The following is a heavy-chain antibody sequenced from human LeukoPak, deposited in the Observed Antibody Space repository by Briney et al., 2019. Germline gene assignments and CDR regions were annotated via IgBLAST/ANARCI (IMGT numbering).Heavy chain of an antibody. Sequence: GGSLRLSCAASGFTFSAFWMHWVRHAPGKGLVWVSRINSDDSRTTYADSVKGRFTISRDNAKNTLYLQMNSLRAEDTAVYYCARDNSSGWYFDYWGQGTLVTVSS. CDR3: ARDNSSGWYFDY. J-gene: IGHJ4*02. CDR2: INSDDSRT. V-gene: IGHV3-74*01. D-gene: IGHD6-19*01. CDR1: GFTFSAFW.